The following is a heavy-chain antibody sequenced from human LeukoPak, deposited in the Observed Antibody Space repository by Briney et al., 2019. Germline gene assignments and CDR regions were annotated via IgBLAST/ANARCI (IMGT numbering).Heavy chain of an antibody. Sequence: PGGSLRLSCAASEFTFSNYGMHWVRQAPGKGLEWVAFIRYDGTNKYYADSVKGRFTISRDNSKNTLYLKMNSLRGEDTAVYYCARRSSSGWYPDYYYYYMDVWGKGTTVTIPS. CDR2: IRYDGTNK. D-gene: IGHD6-19*01. CDR3: ARRSSSGWYPDYYYYYMDV. CDR1: EFTFSNYG. J-gene: IGHJ6*03. V-gene: IGHV3-30*02.